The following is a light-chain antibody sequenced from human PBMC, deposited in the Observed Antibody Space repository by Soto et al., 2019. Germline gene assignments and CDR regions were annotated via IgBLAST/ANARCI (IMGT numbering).Light chain of an antibody. J-gene: IGLJ1*01. CDR1: SSDVGGYNY. V-gene: IGLV2-14*03. CDR2: DVS. CDR3: SSYTTSNTRQIV. Sequence: QSALTQPASVSGSPGQSITISCTGTSSDVGGYNYVSWYQHHPGKAPKLMIFDVSNRPSGVSSRFSGSKSGNTASLTISGLQPEDEADYYCSSYTTSNTRQIVFGTGTEVTVL.